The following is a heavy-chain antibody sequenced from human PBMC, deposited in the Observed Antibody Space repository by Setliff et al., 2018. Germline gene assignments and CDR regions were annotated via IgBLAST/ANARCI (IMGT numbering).Heavy chain of an antibody. Sequence: PSETLSLTCTVSGGSISSYYWSWIRQPAGKGLEWIGRIYTSGSTNYNPSLKSQVTMSVDTSKNQFSLKLSSVTAADTAVYYCARVSTVTTWPYYYYMDVWGKGTTVTVS. V-gene: IGHV4-4*07. J-gene: IGHJ6*03. D-gene: IGHD4-4*01. CDR1: GGSISSYY. CDR2: IYTSGST. CDR3: ARVSTVTTWPYYYYMDV.